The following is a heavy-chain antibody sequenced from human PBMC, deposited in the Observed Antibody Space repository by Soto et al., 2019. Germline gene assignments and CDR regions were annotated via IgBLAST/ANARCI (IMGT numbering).Heavy chain of an antibody. Sequence: PGESQKISCQASGYSFSNFWIACVRQMPGEGLEWLGIIYPDDSDTRYSPSFLGQVTISADKSIKTTYLQWSSLKASDTAIYFCASSVLVASTMNYFDLWGQGTRVTAPQ. J-gene: IGHJ4*02. CDR2: IYPDDSDT. CDR1: GYSFSNFW. CDR3: ASSVLVASTMNYFDL. D-gene: IGHD2-8*01. V-gene: IGHV5-51*01.